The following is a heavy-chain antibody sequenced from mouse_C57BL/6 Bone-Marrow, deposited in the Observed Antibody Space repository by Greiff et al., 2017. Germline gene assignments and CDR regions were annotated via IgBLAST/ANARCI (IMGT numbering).Heavy chain of an antibody. Sequence: QVQLKQPGAELVKPGASVKLSCKVPGYTFTSYWMQWVKQRPGQGLEWIGEIDPSDSYTNYNQKFKGKATLTVDTSSSTAYMQLSSLTSEDSAVYYCAREATVVATKWYFDVWGTGTTVTVSS. CDR2: IDPSDSYT. D-gene: IGHD1-1*01. J-gene: IGHJ1*03. CDR3: AREATVVATKWYFDV. CDR1: GYTFTSYW. V-gene: IGHV1-50*01.